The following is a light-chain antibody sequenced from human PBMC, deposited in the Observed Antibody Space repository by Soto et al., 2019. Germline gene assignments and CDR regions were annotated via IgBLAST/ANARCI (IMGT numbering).Light chain of an antibody. CDR3: AVWDDRLNGPV. CDR2: SNN. CDR1: SSNLGSNS. V-gene: IGLV1-44*01. J-gene: IGLJ7*01. Sequence: QSVLTQPPSASGTPGQRVSISCSGSSSNLGSNSVNWYQHLPGTAPKLLISSNNQRPSGVPDRFSGSKSGTSASLAISGLQSEDEADYYCAVWDDRLNGPVFGGGIQLTVL.